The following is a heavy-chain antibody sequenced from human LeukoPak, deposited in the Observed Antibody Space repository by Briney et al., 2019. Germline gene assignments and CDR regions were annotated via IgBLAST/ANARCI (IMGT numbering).Heavy chain of an antibody. Sequence: GGSLRLSCAVSGFIFSDYGFHWVRQAPGKGLEWVAVTRFDGSIKQYADSVKGRFTISRDGSKNTLYLQMNFLKSEDTAVYYCARWGGTRQYYFDYWGQGTLVTVSS. J-gene: IGHJ4*02. CDR3: ARWGGTRQYYFDY. D-gene: IGHD1-1*01. V-gene: IGHV3-33*01. CDR2: TRFDGSIK. CDR1: GFIFSDYG.